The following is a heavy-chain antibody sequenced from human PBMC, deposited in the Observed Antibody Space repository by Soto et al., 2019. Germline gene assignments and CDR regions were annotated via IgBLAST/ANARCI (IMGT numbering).Heavy chain of an antibody. J-gene: IGHJ4*02. D-gene: IGHD2-15*01. CDR1: GGSISSGGYY. V-gene: IGHV4-31*03. CDR2: IYYSGST. Sequence: SETLSLTCTVSGGSISSGGYYWSWIRQHPRKGLEWIGYIYYSGSTYYNPSLKSRVTISVDTSKNQLSLKLSSVTAADTAVYYCARVLYCSGGSCPRRYFDYWGQGTLVTVSS. CDR3: ARVLYCSGGSCPRRYFDY.